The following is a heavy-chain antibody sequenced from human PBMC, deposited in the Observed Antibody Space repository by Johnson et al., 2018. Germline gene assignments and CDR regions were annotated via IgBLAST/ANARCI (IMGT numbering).Heavy chain of an antibody. CDR3: ARPQRYSSSWYLYFQH. V-gene: IGHV3-13*01. J-gene: IGHJ1*01. Sequence: QLVQSGGGLVQPGRSLRLSCTASGFTFSSYDMHWVRQATGKGLEWVSAIGTAGDTYYPGSVKGRFTISRENAKNSLYLQMNSLRAEDTAVYYCARPQRYSSSWYLYFQHWGQGTLVAVSS. D-gene: IGHD6-13*01. CDR1: GFTFSSYD. CDR2: IGTAGDT.